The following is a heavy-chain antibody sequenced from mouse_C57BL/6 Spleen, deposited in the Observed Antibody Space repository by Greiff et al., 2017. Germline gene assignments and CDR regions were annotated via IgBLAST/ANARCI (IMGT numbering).Heavy chain of an antibody. J-gene: IGHJ1*03. CDR1: GYTFTSYW. CDR3: ARDSNFPWYFDV. V-gene: IGHV1-69*01. Sequence: VQLQQPGAELVMPGASVKLSCKASGYTFTSYWMHWVKQRPGQGLEWIGEIDPSDSYTNYNQKFKGKSTLTVDKSSSTAYMQLSSLTSEDSAVYYCARDSNFPWYFDVCGTGTTVTVSS. CDR2: IDPSDSYT. D-gene: IGHD2-5*01.